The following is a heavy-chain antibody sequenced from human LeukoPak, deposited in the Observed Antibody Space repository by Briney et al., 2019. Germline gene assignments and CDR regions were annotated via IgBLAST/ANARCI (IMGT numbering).Heavy chain of an antibody. D-gene: IGHD3-9*01. CDR3: AKYSYYDILTGSFDI. CDR1: GFTFDDYA. CDR2: ISWSSGSI. Sequence: GRSLRLSCAASGFTFDDYAMHWVRQAPGKGLEWVSGISWSSGSIGYADSVKGRFTISRDNAKNPLYLQMNSLRAEDTALYYCAKYSYYDILTGSFDIWGQGTIVTVSS. J-gene: IGHJ3*02. V-gene: IGHV3-9*01.